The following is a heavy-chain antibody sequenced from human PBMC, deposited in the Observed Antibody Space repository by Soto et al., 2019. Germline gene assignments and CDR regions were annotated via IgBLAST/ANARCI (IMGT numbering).Heavy chain of an antibody. V-gene: IGHV3-43D*04. J-gene: IGHJ6*02. CDR1: GFTFDDYA. D-gene: IGHD4-17*01. Sequence: PGGSLRLSCAASGFTFDDYAMHWVRQAPGKGLEWVSLISWDSGSTYYADSVKGRFTISRDNSKNSLYLQVNSLRAEDTALYYCAKDFLNYGDYSDYYYYYGMDVWGQATTVTVSX. CDR2: ISWDSGST. CDR3: AKDFLNYGDYSDYYYYYGMDV.